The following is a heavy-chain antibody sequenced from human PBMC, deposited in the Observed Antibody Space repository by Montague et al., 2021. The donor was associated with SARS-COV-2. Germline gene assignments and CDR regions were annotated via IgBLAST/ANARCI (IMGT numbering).Heavy chain of an antibody. D-gene: IGHD3-3*01. V-gene: IGHV4-34*01. Sequence: SETLSLTCAVYGGSFSDYYWTWIRQSPGKGLEWIGEINHRGSSNYNPSLKSRISMSVDTSKNQISLKLTSVTTADTATYYCARGQVTIFAVVIMLPQAEAIDMWGQGTRVTVSS. CDR1: GGSFSDYY. J-gene: IGHJ3*02. CDR2: INHRGSS. CDR3: ARGQVTIFAVVIMLPQAEAIDM.